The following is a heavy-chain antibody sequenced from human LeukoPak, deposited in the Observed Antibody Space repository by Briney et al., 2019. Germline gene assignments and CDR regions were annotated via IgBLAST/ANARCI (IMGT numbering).Heavy chain of an antibody. CDR3: AREAGTGERWYFDL. D-gene: IGHD7-27*01. V-gene: IGHV3-21*01. Sequence: GRSLRLSCAASGFTFSNYNMNWVRQAPGKGLEWVSSISSSSNLIYYADSVKGRFTISRDNAKNSLDLHMNSLRAEDTAVFYCAREAGTGERWYFDLWGRGTLVTVSS. CDR1: GFTFSNYN. J-gene: IGHJ2*01. CDR2: ISSSSNLI.